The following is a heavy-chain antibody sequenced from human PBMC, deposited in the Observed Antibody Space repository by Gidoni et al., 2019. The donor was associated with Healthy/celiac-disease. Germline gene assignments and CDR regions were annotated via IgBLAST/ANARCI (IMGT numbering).Heavy chain of an antibody. CDR1: GFSLSNARMG. CDR2: IFSNDEK. D-gene: IGHD1-26*01. J-gene: IGHJ4*02. V-gene: IGHV2-26*01. Sequence: QVTLKESGPVLVKPTETLTLTCTVSGFSLSNARMGVSWISQPPGKALEWLANIFSNDEKSYSTSLKSRLTSSKYTSKSQVVLTMTNMDPVDTATYYCARMVGATRDFDYWGQGTLVTVSS. CDR3: ARMVGATRDFDY.